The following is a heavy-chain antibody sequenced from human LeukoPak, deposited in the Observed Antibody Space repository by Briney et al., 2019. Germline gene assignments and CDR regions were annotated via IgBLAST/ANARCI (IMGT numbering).Heavy chain of an antibody. J-gene: IGHJ5*02. CDR1: GGSFSGYY. V-gene: IGHV4-34*01. D-gene: IGHD2-8*02. Sequence: SETLSLTCAVYGGSFSGYYWSWIRQPPGKGLEWIGEINHSGSTNYNLSLKSRVTISVDTSKNQFSLRLSSVTAADTAVYYCARHRTAGNWFDPWGQGTLVTVSS. CDR3: ARHRTAGNWFDP. CDR2: INHSGST.